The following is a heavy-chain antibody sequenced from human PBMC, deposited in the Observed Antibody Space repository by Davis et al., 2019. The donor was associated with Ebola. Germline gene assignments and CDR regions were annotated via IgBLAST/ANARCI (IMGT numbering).Heavy chain of an antibody. D-gene: IGHD2-15*01. CDR2: ISSSASTI. J-gene: IGHJ4*02. CDR1: GFTFSSYA. Sequence: GESLKISCAASGFTFSSYAMSWVRQAPGKGLEWVSYISSSASTIYYADSVKGRFTISRDNSKNTLYLQMNSLRAEDTAVYYCAKWDCSGGSCYGFDYWGQGTLVTVSS. CDR3: AKWDCSGGSCYGFDY. V-gene: IGHV3-23*01.